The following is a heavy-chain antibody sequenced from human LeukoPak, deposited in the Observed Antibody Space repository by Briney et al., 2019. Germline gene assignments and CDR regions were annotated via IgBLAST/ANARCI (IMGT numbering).Heavy chain of an antibody. D-gene: IGHD3-10*01. Sequence: ASVKVSCKASGYTFTSYGISWVRQALGQGLEWMGWISAYNGNTNYAQKLQGRVTMTTDTSTSTAYMELRSLRSDDTAVYYCAYGSGTDYYYYYGMDVWGQGTTVTVSS. CDR3: AYGSGTDYYYYYGMDV. J-gene: IGHJ6*02. CDR1: GYTFTSYG. CDR2: ISAYNGNT. V-gene: IGHV1-18*01.